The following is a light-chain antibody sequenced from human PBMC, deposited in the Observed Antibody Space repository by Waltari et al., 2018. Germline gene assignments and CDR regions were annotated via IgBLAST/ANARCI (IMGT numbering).Light chain of an antibody. Sequence: DIVMTQSPDSLAVSLGERATINCKSSQTLFYSSKNKDYLAWYHQKPGQPPKLLFYWSTTRESGVPDRFSGSGSGTDFTLTISSLQAEDVAVYYCHQYYSIPYSFGQGTRLEIK. J-gene: IGKJ2*03. CDR1: QTLFYSSKNKDY. CDR3: HQYYSIPYS. V-gene: IGKV4-1*01. CDR2: WST.